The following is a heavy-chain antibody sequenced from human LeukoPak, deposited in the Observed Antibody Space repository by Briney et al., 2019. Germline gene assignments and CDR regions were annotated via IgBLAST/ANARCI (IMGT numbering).Heavy chain of an antibody. Sequence: ASVKVSCKASGYTFTAYYMHCVRQAPGQGLEWMGWINPNSGGTNYAQKFHDRVTVTRDTSISTAYKQLNRLKSDDTAVYYCATAPLNGYRSGWYSFDYWGQGTLVTVSS. CDR2: INPNSGGT. D-gene: IGHD6-19*01. CDR1: GYTFTAYY. CDR3: ATAPLNGYRSGWYSFDY. J-gene: IGHJ4*02. V-gene: IGHV1-2*02.